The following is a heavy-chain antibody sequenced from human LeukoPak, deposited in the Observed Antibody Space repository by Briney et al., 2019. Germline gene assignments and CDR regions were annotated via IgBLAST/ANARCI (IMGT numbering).Heavy chain of an antibody. CDR2: IYYVGNT. CDR3: ARFSTRLTGERIGAFDL. Sequence: SETLSLTCTVSGGSLSSGGYYWTWIRQHPGKGLEWLAYIYYVGNTYYNPSLKSRLPISANTSKNHFSLNLSSVTAADTAIYYCARFSTRLTGERIGAFDLWGQGTMVTVSS. CDR1: GGSLSSGGYY. V-gene: IGHV4-31*03. D-gene: IGHD7-27*01. J-gene: IGHJ3*01.